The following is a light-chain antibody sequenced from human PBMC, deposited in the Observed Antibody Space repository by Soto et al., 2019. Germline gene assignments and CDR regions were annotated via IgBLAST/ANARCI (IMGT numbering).Light chain of an antibody. J-gene: IGKJ4*01. CDR3: QQRSNWLLT. CDR2: DKS. V-gene: IGKV3-11*01. CDR1: QSVSSS. Sequence: EIVLTQSPATLSLSPGERATLSCRASQSVSSSLAWYQQKPGQAPRLLIYDKSNRATGIPARFSGSGSGTDFTLTISSLEPEDFAVYYCQQRSNWLLTFGGGTKVEIK.